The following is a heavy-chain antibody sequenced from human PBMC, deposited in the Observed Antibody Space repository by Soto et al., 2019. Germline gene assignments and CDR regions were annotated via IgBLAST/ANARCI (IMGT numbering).Heavy chain of an antibody. V-gene: IGHV4-61*01. D-gene: IGHD2-15*01. CDR3: ASAVYCGGGSCSFDP. J-gene: IGHJ5*02. Sequence: QVQLQESGPGLVKPSETLSLTCTVSGGSVSSGNYYWSWIRQPPGKGLEWIGFIYYTGSSSYNPSLKSRVTXSXXXSXXQFSLKLTSVTAADTAVYYCASAVYCGGGSCSFDPWGQGTLVTVSS. CDR2: IYYTGSS. CDR1: GGSVSSGNYY.